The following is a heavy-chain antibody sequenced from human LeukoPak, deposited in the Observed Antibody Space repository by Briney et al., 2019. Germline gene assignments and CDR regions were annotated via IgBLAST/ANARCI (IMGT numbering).Heavy chain of an antibody. V-gene: IGHV1-18*01. CDR3: ARDFFHGHCGGLSCFLLDY. J-gene: IGHJ4*02. D-gene: IGHD2-15*01. CDR2: ISANNGNT. Sequence: ASVKVSCKASGYTFTSYGISWVRQTPGQGLEWMGWISANNGNTNYEQKFQGRVTMTTDTSTGTAYMELRSLRSDDTAVYYCARDFFHGHCGGLSCFLLDYWGQGALVAVSS. CDR1: GYTFTSYG.